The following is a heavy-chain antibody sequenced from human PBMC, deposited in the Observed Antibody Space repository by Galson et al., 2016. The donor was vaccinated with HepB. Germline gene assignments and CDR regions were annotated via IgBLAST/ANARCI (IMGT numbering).Heavy chain of an antibody. CDR2: INQSGST. V-gene: IGHV4-34*01. J-gene: IGHJ6*02. CDR1: GGSFSGYY. CDR3: ARLGTIFGVVSYFNAGTDV. D-gene: IGHD3-3*01. Sequence: LSLTCAVYGGSFSGYYWSWIRQSPGKGLEWIGEINQSGSTNYNPSLLSRVTITVDTSRNQFSLKVNSVTAADTAVYYCARLGTIFGVVSYFNAGTDVWGQGTTVMVSS.